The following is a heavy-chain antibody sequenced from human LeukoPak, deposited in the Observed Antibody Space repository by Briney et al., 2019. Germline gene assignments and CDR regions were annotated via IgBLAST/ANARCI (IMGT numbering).Heavy chain of an antibody. D-gene: IGHD5-24*01. CDR1: GFNFHDHA. CDR3: AKGPGMATVKRYLDY. V-gene: IGHV3-9*01. Sequence: GGSLRLSCAASGFNFHDHAMHWVRQAPGKGLEWVSGLSWNSGSIDYADSVKGRFTISRDNAKNSLYLQMNSLRVEDTALYYCAKGPGMATVKRYLDYWGQGTLVTVSS. CDR2: LSWNSGSI. J-gene: IGHJ4*02.